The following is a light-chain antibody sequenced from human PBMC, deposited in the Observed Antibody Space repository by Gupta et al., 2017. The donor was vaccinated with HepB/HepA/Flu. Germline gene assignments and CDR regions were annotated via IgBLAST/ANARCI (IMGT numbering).Light chain of an antibody. CDR2: DAS. CDR3: QQYGSSPTT. Sequence: EIVLTPSPGTLSMSPGETATLSCRASQSVRSSRLAWYQQKSGQAPRLLIYDASNRITSTPHRFSGSGSGTDFTLTISRLEPEDFAVYYCQQYGSSPTTFGQGTKVEIK. V-gene: IGKV3-20*01. CDR1: QSVRSSR. J-gene: IGKJ1*01.